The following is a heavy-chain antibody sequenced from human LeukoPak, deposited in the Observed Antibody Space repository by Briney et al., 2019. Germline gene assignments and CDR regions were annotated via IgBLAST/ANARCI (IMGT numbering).Heavy chain of an antibody. J-gene: IGHJ4*02. D-gene: IGHD2-21*01. V-gene: IGHV1-46*01. Sequence: GASVKVSCKASGYTFTSYYMHWVRQAPGQGLEWMGIINPSGGSTSYAQKFQGRVTMTRDTSTSTVYMELSSLRSEDTAVYYCARVGGRVWCGGDCYSGYYFDYWGQGTLVTVSS. CDR3: ARVGGRVWCGGDCYSGYYFDY. CDR2: INPSGGST. CDR1: GYTFTSYY.